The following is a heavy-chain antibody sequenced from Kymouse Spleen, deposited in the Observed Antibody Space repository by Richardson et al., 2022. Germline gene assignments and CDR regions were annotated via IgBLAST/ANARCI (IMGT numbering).Heavy chain of an antibody. J-gene: IGHJ3*02. CDR2: INHSGST. D-gene: IGHD6-19*01. Sequence: QVQLQQWGAGLLKPSETLSLTCAVYGGSFSGYYWSWIRQPPGKGLEWIGEINHSGSTNYNPSLKSRVTISVDTSKNQFSLKLSSVTAADTAVYYCAGEQWLGTGAFDIWGQGTMVTVSS. CDR3: AGEQWLGTGAFDI. V-gene: IGHV4-34*01. CDR1: GGSFSGYY.